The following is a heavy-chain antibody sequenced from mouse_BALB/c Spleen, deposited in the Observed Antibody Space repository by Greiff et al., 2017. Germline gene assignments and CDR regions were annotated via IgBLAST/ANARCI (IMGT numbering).Heavy chain of an antibody. J-gene: IGHJ1*01. CDR2: ISSGSSTI. CDR1: GFTFSSFG. D-gene: IGHD1-1*01. V-gene: IGHV5-17*02. CDR3: ASNYYGSSYGDFDV. Sequence: EVHLVESGGGLVQPGGSRKLSCAASGFTFSSFGMHWVRQAPEKGLEWVAYISSGSSTIYYADTVKGRFTISRDNPKNTLFLQMTSLRSEDTAMYYCASNYYGSSYGDFDVWGAGTTVTVSS.